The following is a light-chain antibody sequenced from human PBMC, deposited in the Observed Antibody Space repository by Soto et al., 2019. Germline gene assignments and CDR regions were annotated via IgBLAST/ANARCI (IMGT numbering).Light chain of an antibody. CDR3: QTWGTGTPWV. CDR1: SGHSNYA. Sequence: QPVLTQSPSASASLGASVKLTCTLSSGHSNYAIAWHQQQPEKGPRYLMKLNSDGSHSKGDGIPDRFSGSSSGAERYLTISSLQSEYYDDYYCQTWGTGTPWVFGGGTKLTVL. J-gene: IGLJ3*02. V-gene: IGLV4-69*01. CDR2: LNSDGSH.